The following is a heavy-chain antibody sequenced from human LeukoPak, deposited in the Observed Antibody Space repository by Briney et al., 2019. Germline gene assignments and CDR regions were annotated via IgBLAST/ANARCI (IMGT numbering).Heavy chain of an antibody. Sequence: ASVKVSCKASAYTFSSYLLHWVRQAPGHGLEWMGIIDPSGGSTDYAQEFQGRVTMTRDTATSTVYMELSSLRSDDTAVYYCARDLVPAAIDYYYGMDVWGQGTTVTVSS. D-gene: IGHD2-2*01. CDR3: ARDLVPAAIDYYYGMDV. J-gene: IGHJ6*02. CDR1: AYTFSSYL. V-gene: IGHV1-46*01. CDR2: IDPSGGST.